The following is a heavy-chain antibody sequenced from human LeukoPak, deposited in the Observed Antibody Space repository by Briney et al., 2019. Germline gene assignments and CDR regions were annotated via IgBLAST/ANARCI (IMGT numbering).Heavy chain of an antibody. J-gene: IGHJ6*02. CDR1: GFTVSSNY. V-gene: IGHV3-53*01. CDR2: IYSGGST. Sequence: GRSLRLSCAASGFTVSSNYMSWVRQAPGKGLEWVSVIYSGGSTYYADSVKGRFTISRDNSKNTLYLQMNSLRAEDTAVYYCARDLPHAYYGMDVWGQGTTVTVSS. CDR3: ARDLPHAYYGMDV.